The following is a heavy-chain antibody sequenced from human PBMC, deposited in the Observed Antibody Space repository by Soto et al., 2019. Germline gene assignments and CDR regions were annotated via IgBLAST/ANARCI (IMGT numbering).Heavy chain of an antibody. Sequence: QVQLVQSGAEVKKVGASVKVSCQASGYTFTTYGISWVRQAPGQGPQWMGWISAYNGDTNYAQKFQGGVTLTTGTSTSTAYMELRSMTSDDTALYYCARMSRGLPDYWGQGTLVTVSS. CDR2: ISAYNGDT. D-gene: IGHD5-12*01. CDR3: ARMSRGLPDY. CDR1: GYTFTTYG. J-gene: IGHJ4*02. V-gene: IGHV1-18*01.